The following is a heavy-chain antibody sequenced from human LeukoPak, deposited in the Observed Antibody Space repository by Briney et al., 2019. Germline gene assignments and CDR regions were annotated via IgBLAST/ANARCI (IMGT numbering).Heavy chain of an antibody. Sequence: SGPTLLKPTPTLTLTYTFSGFSLSTSGVGVGWIRQPPGKALEWLALIYWNDDKRYSPSLKSRLTITKDTSKNQVVLTMTNMDPVDTATYYCAHSPAAGTVGAFDIWGQGTMVTVSS. CDR3: AHSPAAGTVGAFDI. CDR2: IYWNDDK. J-gene: IGHJ3*02. CDR1: GFSLSTSGVG. D-gene: IGHD6-13*01. V-gene: IGHV2-5*01.